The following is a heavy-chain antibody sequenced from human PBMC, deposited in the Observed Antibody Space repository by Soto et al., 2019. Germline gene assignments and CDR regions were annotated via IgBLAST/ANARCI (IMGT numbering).Heavy chain of an antibody. CDR3: ASEVAGHY. CDR2: ISSSSSYI. Sequence: EVQLVESGGGLVKPGGSLRLSCAASGFTFSSYSMNWVRQAPGKGLEWVSSISSSSSYIYYADSVIGRFTISRDNAKNSLYLQMNSLRGEDTAVDYCASEVAGHYWGQGTLVTVSS. J-gene: IGHJ4*02. D-gene: IGHD2-15*01. V-gene: IGHV3-21*01. CDR1: GFTFSSYS.